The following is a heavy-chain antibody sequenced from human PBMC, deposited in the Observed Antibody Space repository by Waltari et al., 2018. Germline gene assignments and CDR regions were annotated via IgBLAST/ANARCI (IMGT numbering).Heavy chain of an antibody. CDR3: ARAYH. J-gene: IGHJ5*02. Sequence: EVQLVESGGGSVQPGGSLGLSCAASGFSFSSNWMSWVRQAPGKGLEWVASIKQDGSEEYYVDSVKGRFTISRDNAKNSLYLQMNNLRVEDTAIYYCARAYHWGQGTLVTVSS. CDR2: IKQDGSEE. V-gene: IGHV3-7*02. CDR1: GFSFSSNW.